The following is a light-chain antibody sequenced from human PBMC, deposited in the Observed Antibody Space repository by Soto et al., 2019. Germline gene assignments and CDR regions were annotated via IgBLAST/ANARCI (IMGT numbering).Light chain of an antibody. J-gene: IGKJ3*01. CDR2: GAS. V-gene: IGKV3-20*01. CDR3: QQYGSSLFT. Sequence: EIVLTQSPGTLSLSPGERATLYCRASQSFSSSYLAWYQQKPGQAPRLLIYGASSRATGIPDRFSGSGSGTDFTLTISRLEPEDFAVYYCQQYGSSLFTFGPGTKVDIK. CDR1: QSFSSSY.